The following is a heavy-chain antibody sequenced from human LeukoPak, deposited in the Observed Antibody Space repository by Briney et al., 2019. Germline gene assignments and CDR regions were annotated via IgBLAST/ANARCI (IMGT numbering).Heavy chain of an antibody. CDR3: ATYGSGSYYKYYFDY. CDR2: IYYSGST. J-gene: IGHJ4*02. V-gene: IGHV4-39*01. D-gene: IGHD3-10*01. Sequence: PSETLSLTCTVSGGSISSSSYYWGWIRQPPGKGLEWIGSIYYSGSTYYNPSLRSRVTISVDTSKNQFSLKLSSVTAADTAVYYCATYGSGSYYKYYFDYWGQGTLVTVSS. CDR1: GGSISSSSYY.